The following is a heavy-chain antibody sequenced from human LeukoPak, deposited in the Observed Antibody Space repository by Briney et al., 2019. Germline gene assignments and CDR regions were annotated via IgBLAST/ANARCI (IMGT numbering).Heavy chain of an antibody. V-gene: IGHV3-21*01. Sequence: GESLKISCAASGFIFSNYRMNWVRQAPGKGLEWVSSISSTSSYIYYADSVKGRFTISRENTKNSLYLQMNSLRAEDTAVYYCARDRRSDYGGTPPFDYWGQGTLVTVSS. D-gene: IGHD4-23*01. J-gene: IGHJ4*02. CDR3: ARDRRSDYGGTPPFDY. CDR1: GFIFSNYR. CDR2: ISSTSSYI.